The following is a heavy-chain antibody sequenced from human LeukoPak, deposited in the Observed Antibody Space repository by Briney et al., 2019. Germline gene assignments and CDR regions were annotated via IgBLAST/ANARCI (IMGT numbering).Heavy chain of an antibody. D-gene: IGHD4-17*01. J-gene: IGHJ4*02. Sequence: ASVTVSCTASGYTFTSYAMHWVRQAPGQRLEWMGWINAGNGHTKYSQNFQGRVTITRDTSASTAYMELSSLRSEDTAVNYCARSDYGDYGVTYWGQGTLVTVSS. V-gene: IGHV1-3*01. CDR2: INAGNGHT. CDR3: ARSDYGDYGVTY. CDR1: GYTFTSYA.